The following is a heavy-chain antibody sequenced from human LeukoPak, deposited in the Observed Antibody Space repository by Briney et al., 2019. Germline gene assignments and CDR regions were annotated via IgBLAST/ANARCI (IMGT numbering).Heavy chain of an antibody. J-gene: IGHJ4*02. CDR3: ATPPVQSGGVDY. CDR1: GGSISSSNYY. D-gene: IGHD1-1*01. Sequence: SETLSLTCTVSGGSISSSNYYWGWIRQPPGKGLEWIGSIHHSGSTYYNPSLKSRVTISVDTSKNHFSLKLSSVTAADTAMYYCATPPVQSGGVDYWGQGTLVTVSS. CDR2: IHHSGST. V-gene: IGHV4-39*02.